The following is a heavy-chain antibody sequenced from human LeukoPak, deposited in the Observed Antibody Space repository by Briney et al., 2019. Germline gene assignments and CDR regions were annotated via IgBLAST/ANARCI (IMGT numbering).Heavy chain of an antibody. D-gene: IGHD3-9*01. CDR3: ATEKVRLRYFDWLSHFDY. Sequence: GASVKVSCKVSGYTLTELSMHWVRQAPGRGLEWMGGFDPEDGETIYAQKFQGRVTMTEDTSTDTAYMELSSLRSEDTAVYYCATEKVRLRYFDWLSHFDYWGQGTLVTVSS. V-gene: IGHV1-24*01. CDR2: FDPEDGET. J-gene: IGHJ4*02. CDR1: GYTLTELS.